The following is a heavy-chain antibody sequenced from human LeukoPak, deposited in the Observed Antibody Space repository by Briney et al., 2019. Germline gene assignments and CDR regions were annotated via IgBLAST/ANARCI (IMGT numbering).Heavy chain of an antibody. Sequence: SETLSLTCTVSGGSISSSSYYWGWIRQPPGKGLEWIGSIYYSGSSTYNPSLKSRVTISVDTSKEQFSLKVNSVTAADTAVYYCTRGAGWLIDYWGQGILVTVSS. CDR3: TRGAGWLIDY. J-gene: IGHJ4*02. D-gene: IGHD3-16*01. CDR2: IYYSGSS. V-gene: IGHV4-39*07. CDR1: GGSISSSSYY.